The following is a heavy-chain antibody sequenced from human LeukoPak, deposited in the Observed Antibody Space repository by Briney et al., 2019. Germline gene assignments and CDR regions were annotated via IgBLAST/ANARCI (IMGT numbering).Heavy chain of an antibody. Sequence: PSETLSLTCTVSGGSISSYYWSWIRQPPGKGLEWIGSIYYSGNTYYNASLKSQVSISIDTSKNQFSLRLTSVTAADTAVYYCARQTGSGLFILPGGQGTLVTVSS. J-gene: IGHJ4*02. V-gene: IGHV4-39*01. CDR1: GGSISSYY. CDR2: IYYSGNT. D-gene: IGHD3/OR15-3a*01. CDR3: ARQTGSGLFILP.